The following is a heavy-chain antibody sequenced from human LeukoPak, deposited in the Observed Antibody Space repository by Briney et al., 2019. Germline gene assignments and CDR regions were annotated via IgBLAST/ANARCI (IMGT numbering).Heavy chain of an antibody. J-gene: IGHJ4*02. V-gene: IGHV3-7*01. CDR3: ASGGGFLFDQ. CDR1: GFTFSSYA. D-gene: IGHD3-3*01. CDR2: INQDGTDK. Sequence: HPGRSLRLSCAASGFTFSSYAMHWVRQAPGKGLEWVANINQDGTDKNYVSSVKGRFTISRDNAKNSLWLQMNSLRAEDTAIYYCASGGGFLFDQLGQGTLVTVSS.